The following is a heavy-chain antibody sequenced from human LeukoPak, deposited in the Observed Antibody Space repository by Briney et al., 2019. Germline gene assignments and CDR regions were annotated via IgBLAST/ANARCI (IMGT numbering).Heavy chain of an antibody. CDR2: IYPGDSDA. D-gene: IGHD1-26*01. Sequence: GESLKISCGGSGYSFTNYWIGWVRQMPGKGLEWMGIIYPGDSDARYSPSFEGRVTISVDKTINTAYLQWSSLKASDNAMYYCAREGGSNPTFDLWGQGTLVTVSS. CDR3: AREGGSNPTFDL. CDR1: GYSFTNYW. J-gene: IGHJ4*02. V-gene: IGHV5-51*01.